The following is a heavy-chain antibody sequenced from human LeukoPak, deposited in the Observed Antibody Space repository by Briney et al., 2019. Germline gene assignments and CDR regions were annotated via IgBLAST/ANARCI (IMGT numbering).Heavy chain of an antibody. V-gene: IGHV4-34*01. CDR3: AKFPYYYGSGSDYYFDY. J-gene: IGHJ4*02. Sequence: SETLSLTCAVYGGSFSGYYWSWIRQPPGKGLEWIGEINHSGSTNYNPSLKSRVTISVDTSKNQFSLKLSSVTAADTAVYYCAKFPYYYGSGSDYYFDYWGQGTLVTVSS. CDR2: INHSGST. CDR1: GGSFSGYY. D-gene: IGHD3-10*01.